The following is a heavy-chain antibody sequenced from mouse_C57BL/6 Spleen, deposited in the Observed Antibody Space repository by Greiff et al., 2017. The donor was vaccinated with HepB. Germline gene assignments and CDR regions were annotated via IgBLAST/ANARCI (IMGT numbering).Heavy chain of an antibody. J-gene: IGHJ3*01. CDR2: ISYDGSN. CDR1: GYSITSGYY. Sequence: EVKLQESGPGLVKPSQSLSLTCSVTGYSITSGYYWNWIRQFPGNKLEWMGYISYDGSNNYNPSLKNRISITRDTSKNQFFLKLNSVTTEDTATYYCARGRLKGGFAYWGQGTLVTVSA. V-gene: IGHV3-6*01. CDR3: ARGRLKGGFAY.